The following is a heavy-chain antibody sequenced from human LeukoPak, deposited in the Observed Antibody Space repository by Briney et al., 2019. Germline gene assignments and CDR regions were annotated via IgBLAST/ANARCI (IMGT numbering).Heavy chain of an antibody. Sequence: SETLSLTCSVSGGSISTYYWNWIRQTQGKGLEWIGHISNGRTDYNPSLKSRVTISVDTSKNQFSLKLSSVTAADTAVYYCARERYCSGGSCSVWFDPWGQGTLVTVSS. V-gene: IGHV4-4*08. D-gene: IGHD2-15*01. CDR1: GGSISTYY. CDR2: ISNGRT. J-gene: IGHJ5*02. CDR3: ARERYCSGGSCSVWFDP.